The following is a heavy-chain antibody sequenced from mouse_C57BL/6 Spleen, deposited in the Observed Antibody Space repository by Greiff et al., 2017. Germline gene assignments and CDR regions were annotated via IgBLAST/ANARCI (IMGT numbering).Heavy chain of an antibody. Sequence: QVQLKESGAELMKPGASVKLSCKATGYTFTGYWIEWVKQRPGHGLEWIGEILPGSGGTNYNEQFKGKATFTADKSSNTVYLQLSSLTTEDSAIYYCARRYYGVGGYFDYWGQGTTLTVSS. D-gene: IGHD1-1*01. V-gene: IGHV1-9*01. J-gene: IGHJ2*01. CDR1: GYTFTGYW. CDR2: ILPGSGGT. CDR3: ARRYYGVGGYFDY.